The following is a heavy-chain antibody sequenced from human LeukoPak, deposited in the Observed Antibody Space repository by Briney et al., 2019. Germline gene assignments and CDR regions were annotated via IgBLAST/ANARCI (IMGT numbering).Heavy chain of an antibody. Sequence: MASETLSLTCAVYGGSFSGYYWSWIRQPPGKGLEWIGEINHSGSTNYNPSLKSRVTISVDTSKNQFSLKLSSVTAADTAVYYCARRSLSTMVRGVIRYYYYGMDVWGQGTTVTVSS. D-gene: IGHD3-10*01. J-gene: IGHJ6*02. V-gene: IGHV4-34*01. CDR3: ARRSLSTMVRGVIRYYYYGMDV. CDR1: GGSFSGYY. CDR2: INHSGST.